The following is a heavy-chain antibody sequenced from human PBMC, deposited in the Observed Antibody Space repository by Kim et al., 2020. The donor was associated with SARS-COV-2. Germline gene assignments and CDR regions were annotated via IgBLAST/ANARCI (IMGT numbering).Heavy chain of an antibody. CDR2: EK. Sequence: EKYYVDSVKGRFTISRDNAKNSLYLQMNGLRAEDTALYYCARGVVSFDYWGQGTLVTVSS. J-gene: IGHJ4*02. V-gene: IGHV3-7*01. CDR3: ARGVVSFDY. D-gene: IGHD3-3*01.